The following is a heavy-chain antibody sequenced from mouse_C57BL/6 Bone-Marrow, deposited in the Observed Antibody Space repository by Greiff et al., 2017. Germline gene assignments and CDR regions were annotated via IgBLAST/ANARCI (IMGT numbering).Heavy chain of an antibody. CDR1: GYTFTDYN. CDR2: INPNNGGT. V-gene: IGHV1-18*01. Sequence: VQLQQSGPELVKPGASVKIPCKASGYTFTDYNMDWVKQSHGKSLEWIGDINPNNGGTIYNQKFKGKATLTVDKSSSTAYMELRSLTSEDTAVYYCAREGLYPWFAYWGQGALVTVSA. J-gene: IGHJ3*01. CDR3: AREGLYPWFAY.